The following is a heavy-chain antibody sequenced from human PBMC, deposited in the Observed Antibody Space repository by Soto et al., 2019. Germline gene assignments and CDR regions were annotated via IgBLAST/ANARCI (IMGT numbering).Heavy chain of an antibody. D-gene: IGHD1-7*01. CDR1: GCTFSSYI. J-gene: IGHJ3*02. CDR2: ISSSSSYI. Sequence: GGSLRLSCAASGCTFSSYIMNWVRQAPGKGLEWVSSISSSSSYIYYADSVKGRFTISRDNAKNSLYLQMNSLRAEDTAVYYWARDLGITGTIPAFDIWGQGTMVTVSS. V-gene: IGHV3-21*01. CDR3: ARDLGITGTIPAFDI.